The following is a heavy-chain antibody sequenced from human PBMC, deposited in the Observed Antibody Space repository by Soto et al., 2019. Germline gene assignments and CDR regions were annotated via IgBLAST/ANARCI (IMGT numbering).Heavy chain of an antibody. J-gene: IGHJ4*02. CDR1: GFTFDDYG. Sequence: PGGSPRLSCLASGFTFDDYGMSWVRQTPGKGLEWVSGISWNGGSTGYADSVKGRFTISRDNAKNSLYLQMNSLRAEDTALYYSARSRGYNYGPAGADYWGQGTLVTVSS. V-gene: IGHV3-20*04. D-gene: IGHD5-18*01. CDR2: ISWNGGST. CDR3: ARSRGYNYGPAGADY.